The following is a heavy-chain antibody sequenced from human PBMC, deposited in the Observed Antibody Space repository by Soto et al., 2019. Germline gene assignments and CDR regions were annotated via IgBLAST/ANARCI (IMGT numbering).Heavy chain of an antibody. D-gene: IGHD3-22*01. V-gene: IGHV4-38-2*01. CDR2: TYHGGST. J-gene: IGHJ5*02. CDR3: ARVGPWVPYYYDSSPYTFENWFDP. Sequence: SETLSLTCAVSGYSISSGYYWGWLRQPPGKGLEWIGSTYHGGSTYYNPSLNSRVTLSIDMANNHVSLILNSVTAADTAVYYCARVGPWVPYYYDSSPYTFENWFDPWGQGTLVTVSS. CDR1: GYSISSGYY.